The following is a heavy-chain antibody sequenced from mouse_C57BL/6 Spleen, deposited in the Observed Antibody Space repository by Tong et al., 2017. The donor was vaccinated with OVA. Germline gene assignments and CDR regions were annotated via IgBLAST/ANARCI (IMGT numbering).Heavy chain of an antibody. V-gene: IGHV1-78*01. Sequence: VQLQQSDAELVKPGASVKISCKVSGYTFTDHTIHWMKQRPEQGLEWIGYIYPRDGSTKYNEKFKGKATLTADKSSSTAYMQLNSLTSEDAAVYFCARGAYDGYYLYAMDYWGQGTSVTVSS. D-gene: IGHD2-3*01. CDR2: IYPRDGST. CDR3: ARGAYDGYYLYAMDY. J-gene: IGHJ4*01. CDR1: GYTFTDHT.